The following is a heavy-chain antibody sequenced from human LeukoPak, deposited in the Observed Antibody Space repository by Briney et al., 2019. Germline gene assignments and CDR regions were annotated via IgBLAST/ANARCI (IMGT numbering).Heavy chain of an antibody. J-gene: IGHJ6*02. CDR1: GFTFSNAW. CDR3: ARDLYDSAENYYYGMDV. Sequence: GGSLRLSCAASGFTFSNAWMSWARQAPGKGLEWVGRIKSKTDGGTTDYAAPVKGRFTISRDDSKNTLYLQMNSLRAEDTAVYYCARDLYDSAENYYYGMDVWGQGTTVTVSS. CDR2: IKSKTDGGTT. D-gene: IGHD5/OR15-5a*01. V-gene: IGHV3-15*01.